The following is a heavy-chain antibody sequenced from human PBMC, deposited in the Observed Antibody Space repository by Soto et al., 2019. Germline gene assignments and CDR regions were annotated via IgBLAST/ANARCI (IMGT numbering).Heavy chain of an antibody. J-gene: IGHJ5*02. CDR1: GYTFTSYA. Sequence: GASVKVSCKASGYTFTSYAMHWVRQAPGQRLEWMGWINAGNVNTKYSQKFQGRVTITRDTSASTAYMELSSLRSEDTAVYYCARVIAAAGTVWFDPWGQGTLVTVSS. CDR3: ARVIAAAGTVWFDP. CDR2: INAGNVNT. D-gene: IGHD6-13*01. V-gene: IGHV1-3*01.